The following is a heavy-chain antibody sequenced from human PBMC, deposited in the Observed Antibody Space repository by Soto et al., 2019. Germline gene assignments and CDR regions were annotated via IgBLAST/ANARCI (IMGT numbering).Heavy chain of an antibody. CDR3: AKDRWHCSSTSYPYGHYYYSMDV. CDR1: GFTFSSYG. Sequence: QVQLVESGGGVVQPGRSLRLSCAASGFTFSSYGMHWVRQAPGKGLEWVAVISYDGSNKYYADSVKGRFTISRDNSKNTLYLQMNSLRAEDTAVYYCAKDRWHCSSTSYPYGHYYYSMDVWGKGTTVTVS. CDR2: ISYDGSNK. D-gene: IGHD2-2*01. J-gene: IGHJ6*03. V-gene: IGHV3-30*18.